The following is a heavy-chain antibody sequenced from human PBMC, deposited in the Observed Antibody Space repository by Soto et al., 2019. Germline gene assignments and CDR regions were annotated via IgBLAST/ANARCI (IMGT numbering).Heavy chain of an antibody. CDR2: IYYSGST. D-gene: IGHD6-6*01. J-gene: IGHJ5*02. V-gene: IGHV4-39*01. CDR1: GGSISSSSYY. CDR3: ARHRARNWFDP. Sequence: SLTCIVSGGSISSSSYYWGWIRQPPGKGLERIGSIYYSGSTYYNPSLKSRVTISVDTSKNQFSLKLSSVTAADTAVFYCARHRARNWFDPWGQGTLVTVSS.